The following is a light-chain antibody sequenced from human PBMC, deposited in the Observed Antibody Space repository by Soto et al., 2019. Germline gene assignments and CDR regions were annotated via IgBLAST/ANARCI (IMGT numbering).Light chain of an antibody. V-gene: IGKV3-20*01. CDR3: QQQRT. CDR1: QSVSSNY. J-gene: IGKJ1*01. CDR2: GTS. Sequence: EIVLTQSPGTLSLSPGERATLSCRASQSVSSNYLAWYQQKPGQAPRLLIYGTSNRATGIPDRCSGSGSGTYFTLPISRLEPEDFAVYYCQQQRTFGQGTNVEIK.